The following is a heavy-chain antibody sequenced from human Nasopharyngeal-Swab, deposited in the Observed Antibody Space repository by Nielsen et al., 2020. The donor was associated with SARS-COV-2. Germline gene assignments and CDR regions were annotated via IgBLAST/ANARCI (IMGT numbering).Heavy chain of an antibody. V-gene: IGHV3-13*01. Sequence: SLRLSCAASGFTFSSYDMHWVRQATGKGLEWVSAIGTAGDTYYPGSVKGRFTISRENAKNSLYLQMNSLRAGDTAVYYCARDRVDSSSWGYYYYGMDVWGQGTTVTVSS. D-gene: IGHD6-13*01. CDR1: GFTFSSYD. CDR3: ARDRVDSSSWGYYYYGMDV. CDR2: IGTAGDT. J-gene: IGHJ6*02.